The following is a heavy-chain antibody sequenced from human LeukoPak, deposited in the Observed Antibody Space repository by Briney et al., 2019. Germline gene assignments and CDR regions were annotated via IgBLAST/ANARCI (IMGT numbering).Heavy chain of an antibody. CDR3: MTAGPVLNGKWFGELWLGDAFDI. CDR1: GYTFTGYY. D-gene: IGHD3-10*01. V-gene: IGHV1-2*02. J-gene: IGHJ3*02. CDR2: INANSGGT. Sequence: ASVRVSCKASGYTFTGYYMNWVREAPGQGDERMGWINANSGGTNYAQKFQGRVTMTRDPSISTTYMELSRQRSDDTAAYSYMTAGPVLNGKWFGELWLGDAFDIWAQGTMVTVSS.